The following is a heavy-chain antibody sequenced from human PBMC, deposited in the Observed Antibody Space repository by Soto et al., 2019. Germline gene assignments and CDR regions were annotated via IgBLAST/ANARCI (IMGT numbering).Heavy chain of an antibody. V-gene: IGHV3-20*01. J-gene: IGHJ3*02. CDR2: INWNGGST. D-gene: IGHD3-3*01. CDR3: ARGSREWSGFGAFDI. Sequence: PGGSLRLSCAASGFTFDDYGMSWVRQAPGKGLEWVSGINWNGGSTGYADSVKGRFTISRDNAKNSLYLQMNSLRAEDTALYHCARGSREWSGFGAFDIWGQGTMVTVS. CDR1: GFTFDDYG.